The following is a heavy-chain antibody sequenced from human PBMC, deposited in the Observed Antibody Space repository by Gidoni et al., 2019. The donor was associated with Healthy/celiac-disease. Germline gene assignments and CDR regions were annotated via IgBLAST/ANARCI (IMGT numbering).Heavy chain of an antibody. CDR3: AREGLLWFGELFY. V-gene: IGHV1-3*01. J-gene: IGHJ4*02. D-gene: IGHD3-10*01. CDR2: TNAGNGNT. Sequence: QVQLVQSGAELKKPGASVKFSCQASGYTFPSYAMPWVRQAPGQRLEWMGWTNAGNGNTKYSQKFQGRVTITRDTSASTAYMELSRLRSEDTAVYYCAREGLLWFGELFYWGQGTLVTVSS. CDR1: GYTFPSYA.